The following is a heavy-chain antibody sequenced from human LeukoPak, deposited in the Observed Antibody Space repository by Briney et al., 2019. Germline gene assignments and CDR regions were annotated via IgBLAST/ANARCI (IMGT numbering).Heavy chain of an antibody. Sequence: GGSLRLSCAASGFTFSSYWMSWVRQAPGKGLEWVANIKQDGSEKYYVDSVKGRFTVSRDNAKNSLYLQMNSLRAEDTAVYYCARHDSPRLLWFGESSLFDYWGQGTLVTVSS. D-gene: IGHD3-10*01. CDR1: GFTFSSYW. J-gene: IGHJ4*02. CDR2: IKQDGSEK. CDR3: ARHDSPRLLWFGESSLFDY. V-gene: IGHV3-7*01.